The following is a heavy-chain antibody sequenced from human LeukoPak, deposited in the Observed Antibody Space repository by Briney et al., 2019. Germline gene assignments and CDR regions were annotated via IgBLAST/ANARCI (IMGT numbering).Heavy chain of an antibody. D-gene: IGHD5-18*01. V-gene: IGHV1-18*01. J-gene: IGHJ3*02. CDR3: ARWTAMALFAAFDI. CDR2: ISAYNGNT. CDR1: GYTFTSYG. Sequence: GASVKVSCKASGYTFTSYGISWVRQAPGQGLEWMGWISAYNGNTEKAQKFQGRVTMTTDTSTSTAYMELRSLRSDDTAVYYCARWTAMALFAAFDIWGQGTVVTVSS.